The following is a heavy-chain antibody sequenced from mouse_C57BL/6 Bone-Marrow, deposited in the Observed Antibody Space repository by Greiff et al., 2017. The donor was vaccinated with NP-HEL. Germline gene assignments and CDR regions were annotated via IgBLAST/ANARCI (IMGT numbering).Heavy chain of an antibody. Sequence: VQLQQPGAELVKPGASVKLSCKASGYTFTSYWMQWVKQRPGQGLEWIGEIDPSDSYTNYNQKFKGKATLTVDPSSSTAYMQLSSLTSEDSAVYYCARDGYQYYFDYWGQGTTLTVSS. V-gene: IGHV1-50*01. J-gene: IGHJ2*01. CDR1: GYTFTSYW. D-gene: IGHD2-3*01. CDR2: IDPSDSYT. CDR3: ARDGYQYYFDY.